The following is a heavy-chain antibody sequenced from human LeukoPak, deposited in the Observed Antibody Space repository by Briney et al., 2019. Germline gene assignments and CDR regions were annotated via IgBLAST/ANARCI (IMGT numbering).Heavy chain of an antibody. CDR2: IIPIFGTA. D-gene: IGHD2-21*01. CDR1: GGTFSSYA. CDR3: ARSRVYCGGDCYRTFDY. Sequence: SVKVSCKASGGTFSSYAISWLRQAPGQGLEWMGGIIPIFGTANYAQKFQGRVTITADESTSTAYMELSSLRSEDTAVYYCARSRVYCGGDCYRTFDYWGQGTLVTVSS. J-gene: IGHJ4*02. V-gene: IGHV1-69*01.